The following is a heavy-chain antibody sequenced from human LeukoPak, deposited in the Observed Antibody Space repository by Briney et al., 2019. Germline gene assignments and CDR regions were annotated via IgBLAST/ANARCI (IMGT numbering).Heavy chain of an antibody. Sequence: ASVKVSCKASGYTFTSYAMNWVRQAPGQGLEWMGWINPNSGGTNYAQKFQGRVTMTRDTSISTAYMELSRLRSDDTAVYYCARAGLVITSYYYYMDVWGKGTTVTVSS. D-gene: IGHD3/OR15-3a*01. CDR1: GYTFTSYA. CDR3: ARAGLVITSYYYYMDV. CDR2: INPNSGGT. V-gene: IGHV1-2*02. J-gene: IGHJ6*03.